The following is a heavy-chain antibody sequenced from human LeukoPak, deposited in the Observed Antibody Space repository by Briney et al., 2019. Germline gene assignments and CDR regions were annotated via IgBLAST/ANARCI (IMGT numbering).Heavy chain of an antibody. CDR2: INHSGST. CDR1: GGSFSGYY. Sequence: SETLSLTCAVCGGSFSGYYWSWIRQPPGKGLEWIGEINHSGSTNYNPSLKSRVTISVDTSKNQFSLKLSSVTAADTAVYYCARGEIAVAGPFDYWGQGTLVTVSS. V-gene: IGHV4-34*01. J-gene: IGHJ4*02. CDR3: ARGEIAVAGPFDY. D-gene: IGHD6-19*01.